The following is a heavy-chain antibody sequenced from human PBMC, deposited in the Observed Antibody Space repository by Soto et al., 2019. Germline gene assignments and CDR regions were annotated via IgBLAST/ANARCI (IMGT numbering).Heavy chain of an antibody. Sequence: SETLSLTCTVSGGSISSSSYYWGWIRQPPGKGLEWIGSIYYSGSTYYNPSLKSRVTISVDTSKNQFSLKLSSVTAADTAVYYCASRRWSYYYYYGMDVWGQGTTVTVSS. CDR1: GGSISSSSYY. CDR2: IYYSGST. J-gene: IGHJ6*02. V-gene: IGHV4-39*01. D-gene: IGHD1-26*01. CDR3: ASRRWSYYYYYGMDV.